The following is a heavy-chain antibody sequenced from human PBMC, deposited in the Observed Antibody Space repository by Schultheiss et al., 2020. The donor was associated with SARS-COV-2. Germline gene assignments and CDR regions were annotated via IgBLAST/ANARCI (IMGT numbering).Heavy chain of an antibody. D-gene: IGHD1-26*01. Sequence: SETLSLTCGVSGYSISSGYYWGWIRQPPGKGLEWIGSIYHSGSTYYNPSLKSRVTISVDTSKNQISLKLRSVTAADTAVYYCARYYSGNYYALDYWGQGTLVTVSS. CDR3: ARYYSGNYYALDY. V-gene: IGHV4-38-2*01. CDR1: GYSISSGYY. J-gene: IGHJ4*02. CDR2: IYHSGST.